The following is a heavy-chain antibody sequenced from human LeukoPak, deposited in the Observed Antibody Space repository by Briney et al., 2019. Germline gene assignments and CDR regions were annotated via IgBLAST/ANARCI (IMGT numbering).Heavy chain of an antibody. CDR3: ARGAAGYSYG. V-gene: IGHV4-61*08. CDR1: GGSISSGDYY. J-gene: IGHJ4*02. CDR2: IYYSGST. Sequence: SETLSLTCTVSGGSISSGDYYWSWIRQPPGKGLEWIGYIYYSGSTNYNPSLKSRVTISIDTSKNQFSLRLSSVTAAGTAVYYCARGAAGYSYGWGQGTLVTVSS. D-gene: IGHD5-18*01.